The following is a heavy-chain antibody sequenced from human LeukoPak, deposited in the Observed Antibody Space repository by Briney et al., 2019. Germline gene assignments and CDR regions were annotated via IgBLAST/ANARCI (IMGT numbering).Heavy chain of an antibody. CDR2: IDGGGGST. D-gene: IGHD3-10*01. Sequence: GGSLRLSCAASGFTFSNFAMSWVRQAPGKGLEWLSGIDGGGGSTYYADSVKGRFTISRDNSKNTLYLQMNSLRAEDTAVYYCAKARWFGGLYSDYWGQGTLVTVSS. J-gene: IGHJ4*02. V-gene: IGHV3-23*01. CDR1: GFTFSNFA. CDR3: AKARWFGGLYSDY.